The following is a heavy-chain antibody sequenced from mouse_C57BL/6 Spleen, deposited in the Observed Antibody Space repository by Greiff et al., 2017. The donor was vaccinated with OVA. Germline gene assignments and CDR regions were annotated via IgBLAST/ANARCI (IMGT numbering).Heavy chain of an antibody. V-gene: IGHV1-72*01. J-gene: IGHJ1*03. CDR2: IDPNSGGT. D-gene: IGHD1-1*01. CDR3: AREGITTVVARGYFDV. Sequence: QVQLQQPGAELVKPGASVKLSCKASGYTFTSYWMHWVKQRPGRGLEWIGRIDPNSGGTKYNEKFKSKATLTVDKPSSTAYMQLSSLTSEDAAVYYCAREGITTVVARGYFDVWGTGTTVTVSS. CDR1: GYTFTSYW.